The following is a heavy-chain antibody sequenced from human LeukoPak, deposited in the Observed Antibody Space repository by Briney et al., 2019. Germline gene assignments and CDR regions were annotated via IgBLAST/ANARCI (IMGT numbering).Heavy chain of an antibody. J-gene: IGHJ3*02. V-gene: IGHV4-39*01. Sequence: SETLSLTCIVSGGSISSSRYYWGWIRQPPGKGLEWIGRIDKSGSTSYNPSLRSRVTISVDTSKNQFSLNLISVTAADTAVYYCARGGHDAFDIWGQGTMVTVSS. CDR3: ARGGHDAFDI. CDR2: IDKSGST. D-gene: IGHD3-16*01. CDR1: GGSISSSRYY.